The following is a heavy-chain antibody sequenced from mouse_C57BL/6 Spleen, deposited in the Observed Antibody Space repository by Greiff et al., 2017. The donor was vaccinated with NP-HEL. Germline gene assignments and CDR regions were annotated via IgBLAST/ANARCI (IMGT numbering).Heavy chain of an antibody. D-gene: IGHD1-1*01. CDR2: IYPRSGNT. J-gene: IGHJ4*01. CDR3: ARNLGSSYYYAMDY. V-gene: IGHV1-81*01. Sequence: VKLVESGAELARPGASVKLSCKASGYTFTSYGISWVKQRTGQGLEWIGEIYPRSGNTYYNEKFKGKATLTADKSSSTAYMKLRSLTSEDSAVYFCARNLGSSYYYAMDYWGQGTSVTVSS. CDR1: GYTFTSYG.